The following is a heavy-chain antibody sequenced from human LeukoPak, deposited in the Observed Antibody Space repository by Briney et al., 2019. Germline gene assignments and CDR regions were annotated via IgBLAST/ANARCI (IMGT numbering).Heavy chain of an antibody. D-gene: IGHD4-17*01. Sequence: SETLSLTCTVSGGSISSYYWSWIRQPAGKGLEWIGRIYTSGSTNYNPSLKSRVTMSVDTSKNQFSLKLSSVTAADTAVYYCARGESSTVTTLDFDYWGQGTLVTVSS. CDR3: ARGESSTVTTLDFDY. CDR2: IYTSGST. CDR1: GGSISSYY. J-gene: IGHJ4*02. V-gene: IGHV4-4*07.